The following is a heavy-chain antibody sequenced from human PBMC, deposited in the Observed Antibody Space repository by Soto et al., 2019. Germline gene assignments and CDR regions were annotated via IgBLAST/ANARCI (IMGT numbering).Heavy chain of an antibody. CDR3: VRRPLKSSGWYDS. CDR2: VAYTGGT. D-gene: IGHD6-19*01. V-gene: IGHV4-39*01. Sequence: QMQLQESGPGLVKPSETLSLTCTVSGVSLTGNTYYWGWVRQPPGEGLEWIGSVAYTGGTYDNPYLERRVTISVDTPKIRISLKLTSVTAADTAMYYCVRRPLKSSGWYDSWGRGTLVTVSS. CDR1: GVSLTGNTYY. J-gene: IGHJ5*01.